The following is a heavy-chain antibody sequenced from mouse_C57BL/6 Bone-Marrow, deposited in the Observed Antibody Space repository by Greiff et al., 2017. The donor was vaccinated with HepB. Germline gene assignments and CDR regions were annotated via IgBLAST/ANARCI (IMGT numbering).Heavy chain of an antibody. CDR1: GYTFTDYY. D-gene: IGHD2-1*01. Sequence: EVKLQQSGPELVKPGASVKISCKASGYTFTDYYMNWVKQSHGKSLEWIGDINPNNGGTSYNQKFKGKATLTVDKSSSTAYMELRSLTSEDSAVYYCARRGIYYGNYEAYWGQGTTLTVSS. J-gene: IGHJ2*01. V-gene: IGHV1-26*01. CDR2: INPNNGGT. CDR3: ARRGIYYGNYEAY.